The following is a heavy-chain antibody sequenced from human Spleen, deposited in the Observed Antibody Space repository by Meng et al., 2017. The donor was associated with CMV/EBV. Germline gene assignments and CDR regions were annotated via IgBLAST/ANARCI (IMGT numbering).Heavy chain of an antibody. D-gene: IGHD2-21*02. V-gene: IGHV3-21*01. CDR3: ARFPGDRYYYHGMDV. Sequence: GGSLRLSCAASGFIFRSYAMTWVRQAPGKGLEWVSSISSGSDYIYYADSVKGRFTISRDNAQNPLYLQMNSLRAEDTAVYYCARFPGDRYYYHGMDVWGQGTTVTVSS. J-gene: IGHJ6*02. CDR2: ISSGSDYI. CDR1: GFIFRSYA.